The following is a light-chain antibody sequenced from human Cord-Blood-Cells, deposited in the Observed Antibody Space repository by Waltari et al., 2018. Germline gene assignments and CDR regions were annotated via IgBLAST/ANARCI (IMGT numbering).Light chain of an antibody. J-gene: IGLJ2*01. CDR2: CNS. V-gene: IGLV1-40*01. CDR3: QSYDSSLSGSV. CDR1: SSNIGAGYD. Sequence: QSVLTQPPSVSGAPGQRVTIPCPGRSSNIGAGYDVHWYQQLTGTAPTLLIYCNSNRPSGVPDRFSGSKSGTSASLAITGLQAEDEADYYCQSYDSSLSGSVFGGGTKLTVL.